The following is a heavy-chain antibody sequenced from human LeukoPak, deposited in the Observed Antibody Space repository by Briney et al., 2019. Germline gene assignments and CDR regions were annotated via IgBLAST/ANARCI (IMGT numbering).Heavy chain of an antibody. CDR3: ARQGGYGSGYDFDY. V-gene: IGHV4-59*08. CDR2: IYYSGST. Sequence: SETLSLTCTVSGGSISSYYWSWIRQPPGKGLEWIGYIYYSGSTNYNPSLKSRVTISVDTSKNQFSLKLSSVTAADTAVYYCARQGGYGSGYDFDYWGQGTLVTVSS. J-gene: IGHJ4*02. CDR1: GGSISSYY. D-gene: IGHD5-12*01.